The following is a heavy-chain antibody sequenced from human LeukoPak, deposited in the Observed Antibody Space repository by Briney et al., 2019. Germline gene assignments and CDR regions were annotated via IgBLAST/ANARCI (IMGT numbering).Heavy chain of an antibody. Sequence: GASVTVSCKASGYTFTSYYMNWVRQAPGQGLEWMGIINPSGGSTSYAQKFQGRVTVTRDTSTNTVYMELSSLRSEDTAVYYCARGEAAAGRYFDYWGQGTLVTVSS. CDR2: INPSGGST. V-gene: IGHV1-46*01. J-gene: IGHJ4*02. CDR1: GYTFTSYY. CDR3: ARGEAAAGRYFDY. D-gene: IGHD6-13*01.